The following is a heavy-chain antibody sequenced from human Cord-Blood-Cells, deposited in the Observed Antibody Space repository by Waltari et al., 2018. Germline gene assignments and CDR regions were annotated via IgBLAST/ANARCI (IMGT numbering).Heavy chain of an antibody. CDR3: ARSPYYYYYMDV. J-gene: IGHJ6*03. CDR1: GGSFSGYY. Sequence: QVQLQPWGAGLLKPSETLSLTCAVYGGSFSGYYWSWIRQPPGKGLEWIGEINHSGSTNYNPSLKSRVTISVDTSKNQFSLKLSSVTAADTAVYYCARSPYYYYYMDVWGKGTTVTVSS. CDR2: INHSGST. V-gene: IGHV4-34*01.